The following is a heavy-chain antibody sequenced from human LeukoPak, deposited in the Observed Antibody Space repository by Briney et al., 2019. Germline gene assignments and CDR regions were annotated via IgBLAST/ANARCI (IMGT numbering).Heavy chain of an antibody. Sequence: GASVKVSCKASGYTFASYGITWVRQAPGQGIECMGWISAYNGNTNYAPKVQGRVTMTTDTSTSTAYMELRSLRSDDTAVYYCAIRLIGNWFDPWGQGTLVTVSS. CDR2: ISAYNGNT. CDR1: GYTFASYG. CDR3: AIRLIGNWFDP. J-gene: IGHJ5*02. D-gene: IGHD3-16*02. V-gene: IGHV1-18*01.